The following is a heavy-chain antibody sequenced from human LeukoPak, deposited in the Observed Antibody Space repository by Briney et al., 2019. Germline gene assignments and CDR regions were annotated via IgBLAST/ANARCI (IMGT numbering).Heavy chain of an antibody. J-gene: IGHJ5*02. CDR2: LYSGGST. Sequence: GGSLRLSCAASGLTFSSNYMSWVRQAPGKGLEWVSVLYSGGSTYYADSVKGRFTISRGNSKNTVYLQMNSLRPEDTAVYYCARSVGRQQLVAGWFDPWGQGTLVTVSS. D-gene: IGHD6-13*01. CDR3: ARSVGRQQLVAGWFDP. V-gene: IGHV3-66*02. CDR1: GLTFSSNY.